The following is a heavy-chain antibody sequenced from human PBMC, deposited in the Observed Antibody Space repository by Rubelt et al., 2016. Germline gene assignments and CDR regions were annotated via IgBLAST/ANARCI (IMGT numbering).Heavy chain of an antibody. CDR3: AREAAARGTTLSFPDY. CDR1: TFTDYY. V-gene: IGHV1-2*06. J-gene: IGHJ4*02. CDR2: INPNSGGT. D-gene: IGHD2/OR15-2a*01. Sequence: TFTDYYIQWVRQAPGQGLEWMGRINPNSGGTNYAQKFQGRVTMTRDTSITTAYMELSSLRSDDTALYYCAREAAARGTTLSFPDYWGQGTLVTVSS.